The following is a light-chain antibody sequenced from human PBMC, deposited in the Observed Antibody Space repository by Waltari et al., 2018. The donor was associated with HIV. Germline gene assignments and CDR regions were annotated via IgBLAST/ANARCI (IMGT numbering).Light chain of an antibody. CDR1: SSDIGYYNY. Sequence: QFALTQPASVSGSPGQSITISCTGTSSDIGYYNYVSWYQQHPGKAPKLMIDEVSNRPSGVSNRFSGSKSGNTASLTISGLQAEDEADYFCSALTNSATLAVLFGGGTKLTVL. J-gene: IGLJ3*02. CDR2: EVS. CDR3: SALTNSATLAVL. V-gene: IGLV2-14*01.